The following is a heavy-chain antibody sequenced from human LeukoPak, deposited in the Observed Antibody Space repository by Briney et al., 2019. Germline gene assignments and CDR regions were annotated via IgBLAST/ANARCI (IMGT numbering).Heavy chain of an antibody. J-gene: IGHJ5*02. CDR1: GGSFSGYY. D-gene: IGHD2-15*01. V-gene: IGHV4-34*01. CDR2: INHSGST. CDR3: ARERIVVVAATPRGSNWFDP. Sequence: SETLSLTCAVYGGSFSGYYWSWIRQPPGKGLEWIGEINHSGSTNYNPSLKSRVTISVDTPKNQFSLKLSSVTAADTAVYYCARERIVVVAATPRGSNWFDPWGQGTLVTVSS.